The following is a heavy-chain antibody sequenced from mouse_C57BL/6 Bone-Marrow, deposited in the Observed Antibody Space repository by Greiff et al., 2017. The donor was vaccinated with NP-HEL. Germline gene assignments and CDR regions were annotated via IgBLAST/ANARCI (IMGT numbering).Heavy chain of an antibody. CDR1: GFNIKNTY. CDR3: ARGSMVTLYRYAMDY. J-gene: IGHJ4*01. CDR2: IDPANGNT. Sequence: EVQLQQSVAELVRPGASVKLSCTASGFNIKNTYMPWVKQRPEQGLEWIGRIDPANGNTKYAPKFQGKATITADTSSNTAYLQLSSLTSEDTAIYYCARGSMVTLYRYAMDYWGQGTSVTVSS. V-gene: IGHV14-3*01. D-gene: IGHD2-1*01.